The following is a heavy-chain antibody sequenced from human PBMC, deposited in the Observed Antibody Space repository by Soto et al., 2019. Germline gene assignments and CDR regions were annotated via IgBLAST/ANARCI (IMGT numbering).Heavy chain of an antibody. CDR3: VRDGDRYSGSYFDY. CDR2: INPNSGGT. D-gene: IGHD1-26*01. V-gene: IGHV1-2*04. J-gene: IGHJ4*02. CDR1: GYTFTGYY. Sequence: ASVKVSCKASGYTFTGYYMHWVRQAPGQGLEWMGWINPNSGGTNYAQKFQGWVTMTRDTSISTAYMELSRLRSDDTAVYYCVRDGDRYSGSYFDYWGQGTLVTVSS.